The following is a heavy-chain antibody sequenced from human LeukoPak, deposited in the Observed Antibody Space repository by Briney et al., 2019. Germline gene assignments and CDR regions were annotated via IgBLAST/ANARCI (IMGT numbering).Heavy chain of an antibody. D-gene: IGHD3-22*01. V-gene: IGHV4-39*01. CDR2: IYYTGST. Sequence: SETLSLTCTVSGGSISSNNYYWGWIRRPPGKGLEWIGSIYYTGSTYYNPSLKRRVTISVDTSKNQFSLQLSSVTAADSAVYYCARHRGPTYYFDSVGYYPFDYWGQGTLVTVSS. CDR1: GGSISSNNYY. J-gene: IGHJ4*02. CDR3: ARHRGPTYYFDSVGYYPFDY.